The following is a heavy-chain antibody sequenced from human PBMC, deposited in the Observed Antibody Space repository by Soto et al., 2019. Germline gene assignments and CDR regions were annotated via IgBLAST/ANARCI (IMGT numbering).Heavy chain of an antibody. J-gene: IGHJ4*02. CDR2: INSDGSST. CDR1: GFSFSSYW. V-gene: IGHV3-74*01. CDR3: ASDLSGYDHFDY. D-gene: IGHD5-12*01. Sequence: GVSRRRSCAASGFSFSSYWIHCVRQAPGKGLVWVSRINSDGSSTSYADAVKGRFTISRDNAKNTLYLQMNSLSAEDTAVYYCASDLSGYDHFDYWGQGPLVTVSS.